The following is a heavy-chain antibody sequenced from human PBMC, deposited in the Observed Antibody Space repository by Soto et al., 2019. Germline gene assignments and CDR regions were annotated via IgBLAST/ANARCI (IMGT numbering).Heavy chain of an antibody. J-gene: IGHJ3*02. V-gene: IGHV1-18*01. CDR1: GYTFANYA. CDR3: ARVGGTFDI. Sequence: QVQLVQSAAEVKKPGASVKVSCKASGYTFANYALSWVRQAPGQGLEWMGWISPYTGNTNYAQKFQDRVTMTTGTSTNTAYMELRSLRSDDTAFFYCARVGGTFDIWGQGTLVTVSS. CDR2: ISPYTGNT. D-gene: IGHD3-16*01.